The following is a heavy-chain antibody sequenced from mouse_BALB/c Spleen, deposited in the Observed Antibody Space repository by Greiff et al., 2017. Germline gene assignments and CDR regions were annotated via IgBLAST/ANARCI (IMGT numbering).Heavy chain of an antibody. CDR2: ISYDGSN. CDR1: GYSITSGYY. D-gene: IGHD1-1*01. J-gene: IGHJ1*01. CDR3: ASPLRHWYFDV. Sequence: VQLKESGPGLVKPSQSLSLTCSVTGYSITSGYYWNWIRQPPGNKLEWMGYISYDGSNNYNPTLKNRISITRDTSKNQFFLKLNSVTTEDTATYYCASPLRHWYFDVWGAGTTVTVSS. V-gene: IGHV3-6*02.